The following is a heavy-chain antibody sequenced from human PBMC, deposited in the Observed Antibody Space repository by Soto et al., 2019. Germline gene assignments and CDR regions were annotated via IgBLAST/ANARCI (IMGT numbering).Heavy chain of an antibody. CDR2: MNPNSGNT. J-gene: IGHJ6*02. V-gene: IGHV1-8*01. Sequence: GASVQVSCKASGYTFTSYDINWVRQATGQGLEWMGWMNPNSGNTGYAQKFQGRVTMTRNTSISTAYMELSSLRSEDTAVYYCAREKSGSGWPGVYYYYGMDVWGQGTTVTVSS. CDR3: AREKSGSGWPGVYYYYGMDV. CDR1: GYTFTSYD. D-gene: IGHD6-19*01.